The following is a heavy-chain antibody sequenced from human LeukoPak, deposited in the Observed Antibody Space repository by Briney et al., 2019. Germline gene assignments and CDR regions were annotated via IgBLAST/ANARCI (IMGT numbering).Heavy chain of an antibody. CDR2: IYYSGST. Sequence: PSETLSLTCTVSGGSISSSSYYWGWIRQPPGKGLEWIGSIYYSGSTYYNPSLKSRVTISVDTSKNQFSLKLSSVTAADTAVYYCARIGGSFTHDAFDIWGQGTMVTVSS. V-gene: IGHV4-39*07. D-gene: IGHD1-26*01. CDR1: GGSISSSSYY. CDR3: ARIGGSFTHDAFDI. J-gene: IGHJ3*02.